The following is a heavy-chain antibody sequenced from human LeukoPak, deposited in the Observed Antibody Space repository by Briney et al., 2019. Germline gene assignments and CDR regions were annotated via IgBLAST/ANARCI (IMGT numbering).Heavy chain of an antibody. CDR1: GYSFTDYA. Sequence: GASVKVSCKTSGYSFTDYAITWVRQVRGQGLQWVGWISASNGNTDYAQSFRGRATITRDTSISTVYMELSRLTSDDTAVYYCARDRGYCSSTSCYPSDHWGQGSLVTVSS. CDR3: ARDRGYCSSTSCYPSDH. D-gene: IGHD2-2*01. CDR2: ISASNGNT. V-gene: IGHV1-18*01. J-gene: IGHJ4*02.